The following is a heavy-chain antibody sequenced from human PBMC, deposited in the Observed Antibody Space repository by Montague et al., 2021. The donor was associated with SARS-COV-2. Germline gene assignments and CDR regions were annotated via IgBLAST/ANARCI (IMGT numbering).Heavy chain of an antibody. CDR1: GGSFSGYY. CDR3: ARLRDGVVPSPILGIGPYFTYHYMDV. Sequence: SETLSLTCAVHGGSFSGYYRNWIRQRPGKGLEWIGEINHGGSTNYNPSLKNRLTISADTSKNQFSLKLTSVAATDTAVYYCARLRDGVVPSPILGIGPYFTYHYMDVWGKGTTVTVS. V-gene: IGHV4-34*01. CDR2: INHGGST. D-gene: IGHD2-15*01. J-gene: IGHJ6*03.